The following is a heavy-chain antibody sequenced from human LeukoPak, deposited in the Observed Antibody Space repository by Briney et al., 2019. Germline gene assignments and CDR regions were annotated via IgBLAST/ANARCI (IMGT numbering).Heavy chain of an antibody. V-gene: IGHV1-2*02. CDR1: GYTFTGYF. D-gene: IGHD5-12*01. J-gene: IGHJ4*02. CDR2: INHNSGAT. CDR3: ARDFGRYSGYDFDF. Sequence: ASVKVSCKASGYTFTGYFMHWMRQAPGQGLEWMAWINHNSGATNYAPKFQGRDTLTRDTSITTAYMELSRLRSDDTAVYYCARDFGRYSGYDFDFWGQGTLVTVSS.